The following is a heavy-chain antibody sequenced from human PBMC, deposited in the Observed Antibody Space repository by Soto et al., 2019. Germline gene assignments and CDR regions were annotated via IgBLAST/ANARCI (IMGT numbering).Heavy chain of an antibody. D-gene: IGHD6-13*01. CDR3: ARTTSWYETDWFDP. J-gene: IGHJ5*02. CDR1: GGSISSYY. Sequence: SETLSLTCTVSGGSISSYYWSWIRQPPGKGLEWIGYIYYSGSTNYNPSLKSRGTISVDTAKNQFSLKLSSVTAADTAVYYCARTTSWYETDWFDPWGQGTLVTVS. V-gene: IGHV4-59*01. CDR2: IYYSGST.